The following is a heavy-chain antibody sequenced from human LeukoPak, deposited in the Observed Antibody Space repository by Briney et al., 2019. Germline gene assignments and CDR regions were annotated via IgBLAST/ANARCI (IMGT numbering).Heavy chain of an antibody. V-gene: IGHV4-4*02. CDR2: IYHSGST. D-gene: IGHD3-16*01. J-gene: IGHJ4*02. CDR3: ARGWALRLGKPKGHYYFDY. Sequence: PSGTLSLTCVVSGASIGTLNWWSWVRQAPGKGLEWIGEIYHSGSTNYRSSLKSRVTISLDKSKNQFSLELTSVTAADTAVYYCARGWALRLGKPKGHYYFDYWGQGTLVSVSS. CDR1: GASIGTLNW.